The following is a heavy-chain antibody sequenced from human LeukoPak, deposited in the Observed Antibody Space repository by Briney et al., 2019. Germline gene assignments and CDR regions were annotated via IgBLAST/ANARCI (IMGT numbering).Heavy chain of an antibody. CDR3: ARHSSDFWTGYYFGNWFDP. J-gene: IGHJ5*02. CDR2: IYYSGST. V-gene: IGHV4-39*01. Sequence: SETLSLTCTVAGGSISSANYCWGWIRQPPGKGLEWIATIYYSGSTYYNPSLKRRVAISVDTSEHQCSLKLTSVTAADSAVYFCARHSSDFWTGYYFGNWFDPWGQGTLVTVSS. CDR1: GGSISSANYC. D-gene: IGHD3-3*01.